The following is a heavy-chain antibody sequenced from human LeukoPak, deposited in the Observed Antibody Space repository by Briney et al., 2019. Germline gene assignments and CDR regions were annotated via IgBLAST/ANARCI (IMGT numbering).Heavy chain of an antibody. D-gene: IGHD3-22*01. J-gene: IGHJ4*02. CDR1: GFTVSSNY. Sequence: VGSLRLSCEDSGFTVSSNYMSWVRQAPGKGLEWVAVIWYDGSNKYYADSVKGRFTISRDDSKNTLYLQMNSLRAEDTAVYYCAKDINYDSSGYFIDYWGQGTLVTVSS. CDR2: IWYDGSNK. CDR3: AKDINYDSSGYFIDY. V-gene: IGHV3-33*06.